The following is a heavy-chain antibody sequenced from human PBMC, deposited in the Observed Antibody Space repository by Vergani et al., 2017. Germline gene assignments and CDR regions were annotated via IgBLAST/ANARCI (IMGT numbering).Heavy chain of an antibody. CDR2: IYPGDSDT. Sequence: EVQLVQSGAEVKKPGESLKISCKGSGYSFTSYWIGWVRQVPGKGLEWMGIIYPGDSDTRYSPSFQGQVTISADKSISTAYLQWSSLKASDTALSYCARQYCSSTSCYYMDVWGKGTTVTVSS. CDR1: GYSFTSYW. CDR3: ARQYCSSTSCYYMDV. V-gene: IGHV5-51*01. D-gene: IGHD2-2*01. J-gene: IGHJ6*03.